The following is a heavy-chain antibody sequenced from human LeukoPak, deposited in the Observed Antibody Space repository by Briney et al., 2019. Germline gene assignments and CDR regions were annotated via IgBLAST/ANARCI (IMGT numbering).Heavy chain of an antibody. CDR2: IGYDGSNK. V-gene: IGHV3-30*02. J-gene: IGHJ4*02. Sequence: GGSLRLSCAASGFTFSSYGMHWVRQAPGKGLEWVAFIGYDGSNKYYADSVKGRFTISRDNSKNTLYLQMNSLRAEDTAVYYCAKPLQVVPAAPVDYWGQGTLVTVSS. CDR1: GFTFSSYG. D-gene: IGHD2-2*01. CDR3: AKPLQVVPAAPVDY.